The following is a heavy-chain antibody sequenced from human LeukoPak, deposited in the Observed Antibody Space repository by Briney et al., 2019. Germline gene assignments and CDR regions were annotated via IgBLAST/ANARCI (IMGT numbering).Heavy chain of an antibody. CDR1: GFTFSSYA. V-gene: IGHV3-64*01. D-gene: IGHD5-24*01. J-gene: IGHJ4*02. Sequence: GGSLSLSCAASGFTFSSYAMHWVRQAPGKGLEYVSAISSNGGSTYYANSVKGRFTISRDNSKNTLYLQMGSLRAEDMAVYYCARGGGDGYSCFDYWGQGTLVTVSS. CDR2: ISSNGGST. CDR3: ARGGGDGYSCFDY.